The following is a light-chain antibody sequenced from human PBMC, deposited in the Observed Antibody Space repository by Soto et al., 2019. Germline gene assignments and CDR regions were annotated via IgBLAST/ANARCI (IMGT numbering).Light chain of an antibody. V-gene: IGKV3-11*01. CDR1: QTLANY. Sequence: EVVLTQSPATLSLSPGERATLSCRASQTLANYLAWYQQRPGQAPRLLIYDASNRATGIPARFSGSGSGTDFTLTISSLEPEHSAVYYCQQRSDSDTFGRGTTLEIK. CDR2: DAS. J-gene: IGKJ2*01. CDR3: QQRSDSDT.